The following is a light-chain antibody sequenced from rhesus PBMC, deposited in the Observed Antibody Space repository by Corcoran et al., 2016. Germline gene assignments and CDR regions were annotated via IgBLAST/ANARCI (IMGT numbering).Light chain of an antibody. CDR1: QSISSW. CDR2: KAS. CDR3: LQYGSSPWT. Sequence: DIQMTQSPSSLSASVGDTVTITCRASQSISSWLDWYQQKPGKAPKLLSYKASSLQSGVPSRFSGRGSGTVFTLTISSLQTEDFATYYCLQYGSSPWTFGQGTKVEIK. V-gene: IGKV1-22*01. J-gene: IGKJ1*01.